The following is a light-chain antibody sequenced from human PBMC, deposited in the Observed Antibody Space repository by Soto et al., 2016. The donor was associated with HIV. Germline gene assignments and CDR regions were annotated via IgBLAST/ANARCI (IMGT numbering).Light chain of an antibody. CDR2: DDN. V-gene: IGLV3-21*03. CDR1: NIGSKS. CDR3: QLWDSSTNHVL. Sequence: SYELTQPPSVSVAPGKTASITCGGNNIGSKSIHWYQQKPGQAPVVVVYDDNDRPPGIPERFSGFNSGNTATLTISWVEAGDEADYHCQLWDSSTNHVLFGGGTKLTVL. J-gene: IGLJ2*01.